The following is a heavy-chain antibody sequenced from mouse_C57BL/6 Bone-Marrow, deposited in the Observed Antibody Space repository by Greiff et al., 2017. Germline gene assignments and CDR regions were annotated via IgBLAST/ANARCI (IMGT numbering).Heavy chain of an antibody. J-gene: IGHJ2*01. D-gene: IGHD2-5*01. Sequence: VQLQQPGAELVRPGTSVKLSCKASGYTFTSYWMHWVKQRPGQGLEWIGVIDPSDSYTNYNQKFKGKATLTVDTSSSTAYMQLSSLTSEDSAVYYCASVELYSNYHDYWGQGTTLTVSS. CDR1: GYTFTSYW. CDR2: IDPSDSYT. V-gene: IGHV1-59*01. CDR3: ASVELYSNYHDY.